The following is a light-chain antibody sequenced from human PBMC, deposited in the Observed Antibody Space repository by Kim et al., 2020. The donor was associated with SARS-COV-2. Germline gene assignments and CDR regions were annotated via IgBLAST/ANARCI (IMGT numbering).Light chain of an antibody. V-gene: IGKV3-11*01. CDR3: QQRINWPT. CDR2: DTS. Sequence: EIVLTQSPATLSLSPGERAILSCRASQSISNSLAWYQQKPGQPLRLLIYDTSNRATGIPARFSGSGSGTDFTLTISSLEPEDFAVYYCQQRINWPTFGQGTELEI. CDR1: QSISNS. J-gene: IGKJ2*01.